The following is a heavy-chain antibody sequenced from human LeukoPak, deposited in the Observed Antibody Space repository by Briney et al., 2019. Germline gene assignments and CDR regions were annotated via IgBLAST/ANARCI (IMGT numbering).Heavy chain of an antibody. CDR3: AKMRGQYYHSYYMDA. CDR2: IGGGSGGST. Sequence: GGSLRLSCAASGFTFTTYAMGWVRQAPGKGLEWVSAIGGGSGGSTYYADSVKGRFTVSRDNSKSTLYLQMNSPTAEDTAVYYCAKMRGQYYHSYYMDAWGKGTTVTVSS. CDR1: GFTFTTYA. V-gene: IGHV3-23*01. J-gene: IGHJ6*03.